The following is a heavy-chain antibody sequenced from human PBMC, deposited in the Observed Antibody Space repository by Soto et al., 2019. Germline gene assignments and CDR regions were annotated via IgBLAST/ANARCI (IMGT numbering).Heavy chain of an antibody. CDR2: MNPNSGNT. J-gene: IGHJ3*02. V-gene: IGHV1-8*01. CDR3: ASGYCGGDCYYLRVEAFDI. CDR1: GYTFTRYY. Sequence: ASVNVSFKAAGYTFTRYYINWVRQATGQWLELMGWMNPNSGNTGYAQKFQGRVTMTRNSYISTAYMELSSLRSEDTAAYYCASGYCGGDCYYLRVEAFDIWGQGRMVNVSS. D-gene: IGHD2-21*02.